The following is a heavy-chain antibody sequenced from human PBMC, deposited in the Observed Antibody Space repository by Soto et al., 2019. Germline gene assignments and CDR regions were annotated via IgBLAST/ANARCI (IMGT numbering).Heavy chain of an antibody. CDR1: GGSFSGYY. Sequence: LSLTCAVYGGSFSGYYWSWIRQPPGKGLEWIGEINHSGSTNYNPSLKSRVTISVDTSKNQFSLKLSSVTAADTAVYYCARRSSSWLPRFDYWGQGTLVTVSS. CDR3: ARRSSSWLPRFDY. D-gene: IGHD6-13*01. CDR2: INHSGST. J-gene: IGHJ4*02. V-gene: IGHV4-34*01.